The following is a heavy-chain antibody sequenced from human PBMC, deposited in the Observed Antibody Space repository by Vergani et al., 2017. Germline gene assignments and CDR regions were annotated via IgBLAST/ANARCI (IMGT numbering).Heavy chain of an antibody. D-gene: IGHD3-22*01. CDR3: ARAPYYYDSSGYSNYYYYYGMDV. CDR2: ISAYNGNT. V-gene: IGHV1-18*04. J-gene: IGHJ6*02. Sequence: QVQLVQSGAEVKKPGASVKVSCKASGYTFTSYGISWVRQAPGQGLEWMGWISAYNGNTNYAQKLQGRVTMTTDTSTSTAYMELRNLRSDDTAVYYCARAPYYYDSSGYSNYYYYYGMDVWGQGTTVTVSS. CDR1: GYTFTSYG.